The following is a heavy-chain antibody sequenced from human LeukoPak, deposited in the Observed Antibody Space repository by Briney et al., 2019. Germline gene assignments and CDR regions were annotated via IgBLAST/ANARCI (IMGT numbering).Heavy chain of an antibody. CDR1: GVTLTNYA. V-gene: IGHV3-23*01. D-gene: IGHD6-19*01. J-gene: IGHJ6*02. Sequence: GGSLRLSCVGSGVTLTNYAMSWVRQAPGNGLEWVSAISGSGSYTYYADSVKGRFTISRDDSKHTLWLHMNSLRVEDTAVYFCAKDPGRSSGWATTALDVWGQGTTVTVSS. CDR2: ISGSGSYT. CDR3: AKDPGRSSGWATTALDV.